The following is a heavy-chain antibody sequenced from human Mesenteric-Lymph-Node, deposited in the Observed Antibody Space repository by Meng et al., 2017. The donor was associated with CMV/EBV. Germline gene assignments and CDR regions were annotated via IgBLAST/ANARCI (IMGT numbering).Heavy chain of an antibody. J-gene: IGHJ4*02. CDR3: ARDSGGSYYP. Sequence: GGSLKISCAASGFTFSSYSMNWVRQAPGKGLEWVSSISSSSSYIYYADSVKGRFTISRDNAKNSLYLQMNSLRAEDTAVYYCARDSGGSYYPWGQGTLVTVSS. D-gene: IGHD1-26*01. CDR1: GFTFSSYS. CDR2: ISSSSSYI. V-gene: IGHV3-21*01.